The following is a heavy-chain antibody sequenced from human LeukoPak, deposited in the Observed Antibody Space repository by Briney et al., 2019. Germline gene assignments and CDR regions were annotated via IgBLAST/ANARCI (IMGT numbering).Heavy chain of an antibody. CDR2: INPSGGST. CDR3: ARGFGSYYDSSGYYGRGPFDY. J-gene: IGHJ4*02. D-gene: IGHD3-22*01. CDR1: GYTFTSYY. V-gene: IGHV1-46*01. Sequence: ASVKVSCKASGYTFTSYYMHWVRQAPGQGLEWMGIINPSGGSTSYAQKFQGRVTMTRDMSTSTVYMELSSLRSEDTAVYYCARGFGSYYDSSGYYGRGPFDYWGQGTLVTVSS.